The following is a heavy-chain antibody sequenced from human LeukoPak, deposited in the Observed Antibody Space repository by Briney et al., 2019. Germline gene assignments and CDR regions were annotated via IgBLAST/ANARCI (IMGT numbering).Heavy chain of an antibody. Sequence: ASVKVSCKASGDTFTGYYMHWVRQAPGQGLEWMGWINPNSGGTNYAQKFQGRVTMTRDTSISTAYMELSRLRSDDTAVYYCARDWGNCSSSSCYGYYYYMDVWGKGTTVTVSS. D-gene: IGHD2-2*01. CDR1: GDTFTGYY. CDR2: INPNSGGT. V-gene: IGHV1-2*02. J-gene: IGHJ6*03. CDR3: ARDWGNCSSSSCYGYYYYMDV.